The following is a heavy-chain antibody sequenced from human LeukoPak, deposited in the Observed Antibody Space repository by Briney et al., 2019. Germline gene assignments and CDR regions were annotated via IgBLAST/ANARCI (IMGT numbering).Heavy chain of an antibody. V-gene: IGHV4-59*12. CDR1: GGSISSFY. CDR2: IYYSGST. CDR3: ARVPGGWFDP. J-gene: IGHJ5*02. D-gene: IGHD3-16*01. Sequence: SETLSLTCTVSGGSISSFYWSWIRQPPGKGLEWIGYIYYSGSTNYNPSLKSRVTISVDKSKNQFSLKLSSVTAADTAVYYCARVPGGWFDPWGQGTLVTVSS.